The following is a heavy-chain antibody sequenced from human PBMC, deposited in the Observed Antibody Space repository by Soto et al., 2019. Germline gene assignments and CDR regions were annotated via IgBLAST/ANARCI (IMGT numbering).Heavy chain of an antibody. CDR2: IYYSGST. D-gene: IGHD3-16*01. J-gene: IGHJ6*03. CDR1: GGSISSYY. V-gene: IGHV4-59*08. CDR3: ARHWGYMDV. Sequence: QVQLQESGPGLVKPSETLSLTCTVSGGSISSYYWSWIRKPPGKGLEWIGYIYYSGSTNYNPSLKCRVTISVDTSKNQFSLKLSSVTAADTAVNYCARHWGYMDVWGKGTTVTVSS.